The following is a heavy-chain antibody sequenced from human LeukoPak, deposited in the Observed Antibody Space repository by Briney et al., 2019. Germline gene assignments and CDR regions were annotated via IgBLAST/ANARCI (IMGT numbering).Heavy chain of an antibody. J-gene: IGHJ4*02. V-gene: IGHV3-23*01. Sequence: RGSLRPSCAPSRFTPSSFPMSWVRQAPGTGLGWVSSISGSVGNTYYAAYVQCRFTISRAYSKETLSLQMNSMRAEDTAVYYCAKNRGLRPVIVLPPLDSSGEGTLGSVSS. CDR3: AKNRGLRPVIVLPPLDS. D-gene: IGHD3-16*02. CDR1: RFTPSSFP. CDR2: ISGSVGNT.